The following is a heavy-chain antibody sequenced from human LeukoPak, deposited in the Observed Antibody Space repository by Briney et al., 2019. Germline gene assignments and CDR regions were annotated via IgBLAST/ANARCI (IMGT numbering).Heavy chain of an antibody. V-gene: IGHV4-59*01. D-gene: IGHD3-22*01. CDR3: ARTYYYDSSGYFGGFFDY. CDR1: GGSINNYY. J-gene: IGHJ4*02. Sequence: SETLSLTCTVSGGSINNYYWSWIRLPPGKGLEWIGYIYYSGSTHYNPSLKSRVTILVDTSKNYFSLKLSSVTAADTAVYYCARTYYYDSSGYFGGFFDYWGQGTLVTVSS. CDR2: IYYSGST.